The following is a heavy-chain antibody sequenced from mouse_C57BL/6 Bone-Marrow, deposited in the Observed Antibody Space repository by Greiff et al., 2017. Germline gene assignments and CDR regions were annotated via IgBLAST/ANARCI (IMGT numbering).Heavy chain of an antibody. J-gene: IGHJ3*01. CDR1: GYTFTSYG. V-gene: IGHV1-81*01. D-gene: IGHD4-1*02. CDR2: IYPRSGNT. CDR3: ARTTGSWFAY. Sequence: QVQLKESGAELARPGASVKLSCKASGYTFTSYGISWVKQRTGQGLEWIGEIYPRSGNTYYNEKFKGKATLTADKSSSTAYMELRSLTSEYSAVYFCARTTGSWFAYWGQGTLVTVSA.